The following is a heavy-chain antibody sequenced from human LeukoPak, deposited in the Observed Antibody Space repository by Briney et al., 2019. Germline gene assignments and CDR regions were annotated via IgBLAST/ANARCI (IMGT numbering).Heavy chain of an antibody. J-gene: IGHJ3*02. D-gene: IGHD3-10*01. CDR1: GFTFSSYG. Sequence: GSLRLSCAASGFTFSSYGMHWVRQAPGKGLEWVTFIRYDGSNKYYADSVKGRFTISRDNSKNTLYLQMNSLRAEDTAVYYCAKDPLWFGEKHLDHAFDIWGQGTMVTVSS. CDR2: IRYDGSNK. CDR3: AKDPLWFGEKHLDHAFDI. V-gene: IGHV3-30*02.